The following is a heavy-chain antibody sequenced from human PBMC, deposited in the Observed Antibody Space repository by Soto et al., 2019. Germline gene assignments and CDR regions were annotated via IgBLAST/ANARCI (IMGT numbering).Heavy chain of an antibody. V-gene: IGHV3-72*01. Sequence: EVQLVESGGGLVQPGGSLRLSCAGSGFNFSDYYIDWVRQAPGKGLEWVGRSRDKGNSYSTDYAASVKGRFTVSRDASKNSLYRQMNSLKTEETALYYCTRSLPGTTSSDYWGQGTLVTVSS. D-gene: IGHD1-7*01. CDR2: SRDKGNSYST. CDR3: TRSLPGTTSSDY. J-gene: IGHJ4*02. CDR1: GFNFSDYY.